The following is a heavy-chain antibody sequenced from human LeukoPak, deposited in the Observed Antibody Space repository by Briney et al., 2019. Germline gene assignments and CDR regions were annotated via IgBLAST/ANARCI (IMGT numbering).Heavy chain of an antibody. J-gene: IGHJ4*02. V-gene: IGHV4-39*07. CDR1: GGSISSSGYN. Sequence: SGTLSLTSTVSGGSISSSGYNWGWSRQPPGRRLVWSGSIYYSGSTYYNPPLKSRVTISVDTSKNQFSLKLSSVTAADTAVYYCARDPNTAMALPGFDYWGQGTLVTVSS. CDR2: IYYSGST. D-gene: IGHD5-18*01. CDR3: ARDPNTAMALPGFDY.